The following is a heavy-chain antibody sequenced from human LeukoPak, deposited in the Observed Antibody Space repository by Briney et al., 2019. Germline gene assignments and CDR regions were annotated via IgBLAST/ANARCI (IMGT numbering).Heavy chain of an antibody. CDR3: ARLYYDHVWGTYRPSYFDY. CDR1: GYSFTTYW. CDR2: IYPGDSDT. D-gene: IGHD3-16*02. J-gene: IGHJ4*02. V-gene: IGHV5-51*01. Sequence: GESLKISCKGSGYSFTTYWIGWVRQMPGKGLEWMGIIYPGDSDTRYSPSLQGQVTISVDKSISTTYLQWSSLKASDTAMYYCARLYYDHVWGTYRPSYFDYWGQGTLATVSS.